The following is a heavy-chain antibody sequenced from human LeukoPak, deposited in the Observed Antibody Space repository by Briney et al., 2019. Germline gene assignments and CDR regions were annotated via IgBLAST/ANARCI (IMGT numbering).Heavy chain of an antibody. V-gene: IGHV1-69*04. J-gene: IGHJ6*02. D-gene: IGHD3-3*01. CDR1: GGTFSSYA. CDR2: IIPILGIA. CDR3: AREGSWGTYDFWSGPYEDYYYGMDV. Sequence: ASVKVSCKASGGTFSSYAISWVRQAPGQGLEWMGRIIPILGIANYAQKFQGRVTITADKSTSTAYMGLSSLRSEDTAVYYCAREGSWGTYDFWSGPYEDYYYGMDVWGQGTTVTVSS.